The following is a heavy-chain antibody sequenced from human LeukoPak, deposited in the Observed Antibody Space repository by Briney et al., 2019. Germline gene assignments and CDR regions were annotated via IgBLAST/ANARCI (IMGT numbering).Heavy chain of an antibody. Sequence: RPGGSLRLSCAASGFTFSSNWMHWIRQAPGPGLVWVSRIKGDGSSTSYADSVKGRFTISRDNAKNTLFLQMNSLRAEDTAVYYCVRDGVGAPPFDYWGQGALVTVSS. D-gene: IGHD1-26*01. CDR1: GFTFSSNW. CDR2: IKGDGSST. CDR3: VRDGVGAPPFDY. J-gene: IGHJ4*02. V-gene: IGHV3-74*01.